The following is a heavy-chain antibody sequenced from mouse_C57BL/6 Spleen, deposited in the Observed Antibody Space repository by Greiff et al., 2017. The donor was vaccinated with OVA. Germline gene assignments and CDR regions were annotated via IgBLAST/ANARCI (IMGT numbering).Heavy chain of an antibody. D-gene: IGHD1-1*01. CDR3: ARGGNAVVAYWYFDV. V-gene: IGHV1-72*01. CDR2: IDPNSGGT. J-gene: IGHJ1*03. CDR1: GYTFTSYW. Sequence: QVQLQQPGAELVKPGASVKLSCKASGYTFTSYWMHWVKQRPGQGLEWIGRIDPNSGGTKYNEKFKSKATLTVDKPSSTAYMQLSSLTSEDSAFYYCARGGNAVVAYWYFDVWGTVTTVTVSS.